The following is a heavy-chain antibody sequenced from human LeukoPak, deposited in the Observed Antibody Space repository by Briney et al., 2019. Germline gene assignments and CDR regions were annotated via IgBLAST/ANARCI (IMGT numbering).Heavy chain of an antibody. J-gene: IGHJ4*02. Sequence: SETLSLTCAVYGGSISSSNWWSWVRQPPGKGLEWIGEIYYSGRTKYNPSLKSRVSISVDKSKNQFSLELTSVTAADTAVYYCARDRGYCDNGSCGDFDYWGQGTQVTVSS. CDR3: ARDRGYCDNGSCGDFDY. CDR1: GGSISSSNW. D-gene: IGHD2-15*01. CDR2: IYYSGRT. V-gene: IGHV4-4*02.